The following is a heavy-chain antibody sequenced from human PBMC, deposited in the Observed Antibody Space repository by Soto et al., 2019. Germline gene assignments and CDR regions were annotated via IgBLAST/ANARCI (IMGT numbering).Heavy chain of an antibody. V-gene: IGHV6-1*01. CDR2: TYYRSDWYH. CDR3: ARHRGSNGWFDC. D-gene: IGHD6-19*01. J-gene: IGHJ4*02. CDR1: GDTVSSNSAA. Sequence: PSQTLSLTCAISGDTVSSNSAAWNWLRQSPSRGLEWLGRTYYRSDWYHDYAVSVKSRITINRDTSENQFSLHLNSVTPDDTAVYYCARHRGSNGWFDCWGQGTLVTVYS.